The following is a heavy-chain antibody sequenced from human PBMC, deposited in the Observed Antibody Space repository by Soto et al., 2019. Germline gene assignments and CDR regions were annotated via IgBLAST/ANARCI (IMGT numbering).Heavy chain of an antibody. CDR3: SSMVRGVIKRYFDL. V-gene: IGHV4-39*01. D-gene: IGHD3-10*01. CDR2: IYYSGST. CDR1: GGSISSSSYY. J-gene: IGHJ2*01. Sequence: PSETLSLTCTVSGGSISSSSYYWGWVRQPPGKGLEWIGSIYYSGSTYYNPSLKSRVTISVDTSKNQFSLKLSSVTAADTAVYYCSSMVRGVIKRYFDLWGRGTLVTVSS.